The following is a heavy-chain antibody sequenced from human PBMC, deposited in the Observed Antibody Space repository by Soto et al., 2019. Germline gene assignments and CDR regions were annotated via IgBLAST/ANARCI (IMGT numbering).Heavy chain of an antibody. CDR2: IYWNDDK. J-gene: IGHJ6*02. D-gene: IGHD4-4*01. CDR1: GFSLSTSGVG. CDR3: AHSYPPMTTVHYYYYYGMDV. V-gene: IGHV2-5*01. Sequence: QITLKESDPTLVKPTQTLTLTCTFSGFSLSTSGVGVGWIRQPPGKALEWLALIYWNDDKRYSPSLMSRLTITKDTSKNQVVLTMTNMDPVDTATYYCAHSYPPMTTVHYYYYYGMDVWGQGTTVTVSS.